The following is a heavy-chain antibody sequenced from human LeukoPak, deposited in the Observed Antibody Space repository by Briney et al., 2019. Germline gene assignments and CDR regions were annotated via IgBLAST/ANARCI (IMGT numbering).Heavy chain of an antibody. Sequence: ASVKVSCKASGYTFTGYYMHWVRQAPGQGLEWMGWINPNSGGTNYAQKFQGRVTMTRDTSISTAYMELSRLRSDDTAVYYCASFSDSSGYYYSDAFDIWGQGTMVTVSS. CDR1: GYTFTGYY. D-gene: IGHD3-22*01. J-gene: IGHJ3*02. V-gene: IGHV1-2*02. CDR3: ASFSDSSGYYYSDAFDI. CDR2: INPNSGGT.